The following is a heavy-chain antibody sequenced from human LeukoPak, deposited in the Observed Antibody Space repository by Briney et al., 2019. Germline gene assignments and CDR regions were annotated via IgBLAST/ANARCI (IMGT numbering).Heavy chain of an antibody. D-gene: IGHD1-26*01. CDR3: ARDLVKEWELPWMVRAFDS. CDR2: IFPIFGTA. Sequence: SVKVSCKASGGTFSSYAISWVRQAPGQGLEWMGGIFPIFGTANYAQTFQGRVTITADESKSTAYMELSSLRSEDTAVYYCARDLVKEWELPWMVRAFDSWGQGTMVTVSS. CDR1: GGTFSSYA. V-gene: IGHV1-69*01. J-gene: IGHJ3*02.